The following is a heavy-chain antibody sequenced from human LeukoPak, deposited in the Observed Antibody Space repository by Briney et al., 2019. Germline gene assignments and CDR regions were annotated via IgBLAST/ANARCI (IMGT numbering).Heavy chain of an antibody. CDR3: AKGSGWYEGFDP. V-gene: IGHV3-21*04. CDR2: ISSSSSYI. Sequence: GGSLRLSCAASGFTFSSYSMNWVRQAPGKGLEWVSSISSSSSYIYYADSVKGRFTISRDNAKNSLYLQMNSLRAEDTALYYCAKGSGWYEGFDPWGQGTLVTVSS. J-gene: IGHJ5*02. CDR1: GFTFSSYS. D-gene: IGHD6-19*01.